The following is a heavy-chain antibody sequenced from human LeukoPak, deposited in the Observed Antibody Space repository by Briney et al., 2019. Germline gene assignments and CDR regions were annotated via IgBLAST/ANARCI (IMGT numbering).Heavy chain of an antibody. D-gene: IGHD3-22*01. J-gene: IGHJ3*02. CDR1: GFTLSSCS. Sequence: PWGSLRLSCAASGFTLSSCSMNWVRQAPGKGLEWVSSISTSSSYIYSADPVKGRFTISRDNARNSLYLQMNSLRAEDTAVYYCARDYYDSSGYSGAFDIWGQGTMVTVSS. CDR3: ARDYYDSSGYSGAFDI. CDR2: ISTSSSYI. V-gene: IGHV3-21*01.